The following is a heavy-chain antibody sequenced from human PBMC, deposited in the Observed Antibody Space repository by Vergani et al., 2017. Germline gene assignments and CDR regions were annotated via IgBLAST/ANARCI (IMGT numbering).Heavy chain of an antibody. CDR2: ISWNSNSI. Sequence: EVQLEESGGGLVLPGRSLRLSCVASGFTSAGYAMHWVRQAPGKGLEWVSGISWNSNSIGYADSVKGRFTISRDNAKNSLYLQMNSLGAGDTALYYCSKDLGTSSGGGWFDPWGQGTLVTVSS. J-gene: IGHJ5*02. D-gene: IGHD6-6*01. CDR3: SKDLGTSSGGGWFDP. CDR1: GFTSAGYA. V-gene: IGHV3-9*02.